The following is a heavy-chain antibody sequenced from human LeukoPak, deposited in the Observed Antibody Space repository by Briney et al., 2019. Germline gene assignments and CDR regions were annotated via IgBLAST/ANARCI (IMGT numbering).Heavy chain of an antibody. D-gene: IGHD6-19*01. Sequence: SETLSLTCTVSGGSISSYYWSWIRQPPGKGLEWIGYIYYSGSTNYNPSLESRVTISVDTSKNQFSLKLSSVTAADTAVYYCARGMGIAVAGPYFDYWGQGTLVTVSS. J-gene: IGHJ4*02. V-gene: IGHV4-59*01. CDR2: IYYSGST. CDR3: ARGMGIAVAGPYFDY. CDR1: GGSISSYY.